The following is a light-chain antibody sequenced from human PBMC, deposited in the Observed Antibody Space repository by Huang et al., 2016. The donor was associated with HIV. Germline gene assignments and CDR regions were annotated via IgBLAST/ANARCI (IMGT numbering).Light chain of an antibody. J-gene: IGKJ1*01. V-gene: IGKV3-15*01. CDR2: GAS. CDR3: QQYNNWPRT. Sequence: IVMTQSPATLSVSPGERATLSCRARQSVGRNLAWYQQKPGQAPRLLIYGASTRATGVPARFSGSGSGTEFTLTISSLQSEDCAVYYCQQYNNWPRTFGQGTKVDIK. CDR1: QSVGRN.